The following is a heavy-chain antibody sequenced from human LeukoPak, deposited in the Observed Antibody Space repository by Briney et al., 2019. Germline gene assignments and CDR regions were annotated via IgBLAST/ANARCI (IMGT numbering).Heavy chain of an antibody. CDR3: ARGEAPEDN. CDR2: INPHNGDT. CDR1: GYTFTGYY. Sequence: GASVKVSCKASGYTFTGYYIHWVRQAPGQGREGLGWINPHNGDTYHAQKFQGRVTMTSHASVHTAYLQLSRLKSDDTAIYYCARGEAPEDNWGQGTLVTVSS. J-gene: IGHJ4*02. V-gene: IGHV1-2*02.